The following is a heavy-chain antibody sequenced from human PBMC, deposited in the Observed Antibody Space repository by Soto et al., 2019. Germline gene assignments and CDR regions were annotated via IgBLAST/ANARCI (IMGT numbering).Heavy chain of an antibody. CDR3: ARKTASLFDF. V-gene: IGHV4-59*01. Sequence: QVQLQESGPGLVKPSETLSLTCAVSGGSTRGFHWTWIRQPPGEGLEWIGNIQYSGTTNYNPSLQSRVTISVDTSKNQFSLKLSAVTAADTAVYYCARKTASLFDFWGQGTLVTVSS. CDR2: IQYSGTT. J-gene: IGHJ4*02. CDR1: GGSTRGFH. D-gene: IGHD2-21*02.